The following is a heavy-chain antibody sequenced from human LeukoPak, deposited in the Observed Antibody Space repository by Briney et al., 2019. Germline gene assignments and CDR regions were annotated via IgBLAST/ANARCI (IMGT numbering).Heavy chain of an antibody. CDR3: AKGADMFVTGPDY. D-gene: IGHD3-10*02. Sequence: GGSLRLSCAASGFTFSTYTMTWVRQAPGKGLEWVSRIRGNGGSTAYADSVKGRFTISRDNSKNTLYLHMDSLRAEDTAVYYCAKGADMFVTGPDYWSQGALVTVSS. J-gene: IGHJ4*02. CDR2: IRGNGGST. CDR1: GFTFSTYT. V-gene: IGHV3-23*01.